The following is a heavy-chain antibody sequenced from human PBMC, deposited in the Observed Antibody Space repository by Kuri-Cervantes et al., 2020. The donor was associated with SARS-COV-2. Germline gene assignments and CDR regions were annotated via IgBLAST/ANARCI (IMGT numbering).Heavy chain of an antibody. CDR2: IRSKAYGGTT. Sequence: GGSLRLSCTASGFTFGDYAMSWVRQAPGKGLEWVGFIRSKAYGGTTEYAASVKGRFTISRDDSKSIAYLQMNSLKTEDTAVYYCTRPAMYYDFWSGYYKSDYYGMDVWGQGTTVTVSS. D-gene: IGHD3-3*01. CDR1: GFTFGDYA. J-gene: IGHJ6*02. V-gene: IGHV3-49*04. CDR3: TRPAMYYDFWSGYYKSDYYGMDV.